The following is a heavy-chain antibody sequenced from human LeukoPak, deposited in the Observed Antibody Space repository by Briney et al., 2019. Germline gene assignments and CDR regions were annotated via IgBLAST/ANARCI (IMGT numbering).Heavy chain of an antibody. CDR2: IDWDDDK. Sequence: SGPALVKPTQTLTLTCTFSGFSLSTSKMRVSWIRQPPGKALEWLARIDWDDDKFYSTSLKTRLTISKDTSKNQVVLTMTNMDPVDTATYYCARTAGCSATSCSLDYWGQGPLVTVSS. CDR3: ARTAGCSATSCSLDY. CDR1: GFSLSTSKMR. J-gene: IGHJ4*02. V-gene: IGHV2-70*04. D-gene: IGHD2-2*01.